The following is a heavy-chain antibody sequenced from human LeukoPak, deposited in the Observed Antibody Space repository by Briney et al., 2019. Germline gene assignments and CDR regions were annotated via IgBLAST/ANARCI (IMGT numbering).Heavy chain of an antibody. V-gene: IGHV4-39*01. J-gene: IGHJ3*02. CDR1: GGSISSSSYY. D-gene: IGHD3-22*01. CDR3: ARQDVIGAFDT. Sequence: SETLSPTCTVSGGSISSSSYYWGWIRQPPGKGLEWIGSIYYSGSTYYNPSLKSRVTISVDTSKNQFSLKLSSVTAADTAVYYCARQDVIGAFDTWGQGTMVTVSS. CDR2: IYYSGST.